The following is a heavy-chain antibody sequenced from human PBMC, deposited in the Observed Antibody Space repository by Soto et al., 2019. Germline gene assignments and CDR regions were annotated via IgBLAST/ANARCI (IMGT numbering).Heavy chain of an antibody. J-gene: IGHJ4*02. Sequence: VASVKVSCKASGYTFTSYATHWVRQAPGQRLEWMGWINAGNGNTKYSQKFQGRVTITRDTSASTAYMELSSLRSEDTAVYYCARDFSWFGELIASDYWGQGTLVTVSS. D-gene: IGHD3-10*01. CDR3: ARDFSWFGELIASDY. CDR1: GYTFTSYA. CDR2: INAGNGNT. V-gene: IGHV1-3*01.